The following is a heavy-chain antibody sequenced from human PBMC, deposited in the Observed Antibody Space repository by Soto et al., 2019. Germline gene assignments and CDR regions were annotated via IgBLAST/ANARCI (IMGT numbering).Heavy chain of an antibody. Sequence: QVQLVESGGGVVQPGRSLRLSCAASGFTFSSYGMHWVRQAPGKGLEWVAVIWYDGSNKYYADSVKGRFTISRDNSNNTLYLQMKSLRAEDTAVYYCARDPAGGGGYGMDVWGQGTTVTVSS. V-gene: IGHV3-33*01. CDR3: ARDPAGGGGYGMDV. CDR1: GFTFSSYG. J-gene: IGHJ6*02. D-gene: IGHD2-15*01. CDR2: IWYDGSNK.